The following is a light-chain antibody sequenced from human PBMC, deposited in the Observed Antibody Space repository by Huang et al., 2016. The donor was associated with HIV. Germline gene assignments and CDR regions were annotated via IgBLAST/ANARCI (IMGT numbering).Light chain of an antibody. CDR3: QQYNDWPPLT. J-gene: IGKJ4*01. V-gene: IGKV3D-15*01. CDR1: QGVRTN. CDR2: GAS. Sequence: VMTQSPASLSASPGARVTLSCRASQGVRTNLAWYQQKPGQAPTLLMFGASTRAPGTPPRVSGSGSGTDFTLTIASLQSSDSAIYYCQQYNDWPPLTFGGGTKVEI.